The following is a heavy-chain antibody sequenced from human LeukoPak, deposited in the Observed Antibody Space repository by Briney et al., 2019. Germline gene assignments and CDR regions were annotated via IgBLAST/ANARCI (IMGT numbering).Heavy chain of an antibody. V-gene: IGHV3-48*02. J-gene: IGHJ4*02. CDR2: ISSSSTI. Sequence: PGGSLRLSCAASGFTLSSYSMNWVRQAPGKGLEWVSYISSSSTIYYADSVKGRFTISRDNAKNSLYLQMNSLRDEDTAVYYCARGVALGGLRYFDWFDYWGQGTLVTVSS. D-gene: IGHD3-9*01. CDR3: ARGVALGGLRYFDWFDY. CDR1: GFTLSSYS.